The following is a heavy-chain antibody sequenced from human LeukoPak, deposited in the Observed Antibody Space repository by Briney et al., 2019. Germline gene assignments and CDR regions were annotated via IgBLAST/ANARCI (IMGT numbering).Heavy chain of an antibody. D-gene: IGHD7-27*01. CDR3: AKEDDSWGPNNLDL. Sequence: GGSLRLSCAASAFTFSDFSMSWVREAPGKGLEWISYIDTSSSVVYYANSVMGRFTVTRDNAKNSLYLQMNGLRDEDTAVYYCAKEDDSWGPNNLDLWGQGTMVTVSS. CDR2: IDTSSSVV. V-gene: IGHV3-48*02. CDR1: AFTFSDFS. J-gene: IGHJ3*01.